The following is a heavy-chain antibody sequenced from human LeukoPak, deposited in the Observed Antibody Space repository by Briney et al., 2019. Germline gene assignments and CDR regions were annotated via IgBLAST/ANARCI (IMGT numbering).Heavy chain of an antibody. D-gene: IGHD6-13*01. CDR2: ISSSSSYI. CDR3: ARDKSGIAAAGTGYYYGMDV. J-gene: IGHJ6*04. CDR1: GFTFSSYG. V-gene: IGHV3-21*01. Sequence: PGRSLRLSCAASGFTFSSYGMHWVRQAPGKGLEWVSSISSSSSYIYYADSVKGRFTISRDNAKNSLYLQMNSLRAEDTAVYYCARDKSGIAAAGTGYYYGMDVWGKGTTVTVSS.